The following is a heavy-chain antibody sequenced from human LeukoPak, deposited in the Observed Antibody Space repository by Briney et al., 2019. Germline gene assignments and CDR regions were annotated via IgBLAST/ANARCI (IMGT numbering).Heavy chain of an antibody. D-gene: IGHD3-10*01. V-gene: IGHV4-59*08. CDR2: IYYSGST. CDR3: ARRPALLWFGETTPIWFDP. Sequence: SEGLSLTCSVSGDSIRNYYWSWIRQPPGKGLERLGFIYYSGSTSYTPSLEFRVTISVDTSKNQFSLKLSSVTAAYTTVYYCARRPALLWFGETTPIWFDPWGQGTLVTVSS. J-gene: IGHJ5*02. CDR1: GDSIRNYY.